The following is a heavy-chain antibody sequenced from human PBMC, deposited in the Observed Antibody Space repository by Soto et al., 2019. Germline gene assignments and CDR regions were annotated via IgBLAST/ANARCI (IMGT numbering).Heavy chain of an antibody. J-gene: IGHJ6*02. D-gene: IGHD6-13*01. CDR2: INHSGST. Sequence: QVQLQQWGAGLLKPSETLSLTCAVYGGSFSGYYWSWIRQPPGKGLEWIGEINHSGSTNYNPSLKSRVTISVDTSKNQFSLKLSSVTAADTAVYYCAGPIAAAGTYYYYGMDVWGQGTTATVSS. V-gene: IGHV4-34*01. CDR1: GGSFSGYY. CDR3: AGPIAAAGTYYYYGMDV.